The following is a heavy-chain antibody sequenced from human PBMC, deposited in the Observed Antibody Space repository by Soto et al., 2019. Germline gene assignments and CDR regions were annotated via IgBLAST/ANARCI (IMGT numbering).Heavy chain of an antibody. Sequence: GASVKVSCKASGYTFTSYDINWVRQATGQGLEWMGWMNPNSGNTGYAQKFQGRVTMTRNTSISTAYMELSSLRSEDTAVYYCASSRSKRFLEWLSSYDMDVWGKGTTVTVSS. J-gene: IGHJ6*03. D-gene: IGHD3-3*01. CDR3: ASSRSKRFLEWLSSYDMDV. V-gene: IGHV1-8*01. CDR2: MNPNSGNT. CDR1: GYTFTSYD.